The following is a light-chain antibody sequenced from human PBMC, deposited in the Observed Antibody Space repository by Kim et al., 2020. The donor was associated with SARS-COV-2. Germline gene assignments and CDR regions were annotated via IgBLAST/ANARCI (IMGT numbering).Light chain of an antibody. J-gene: IGLJ2*01. CDR1: TGAVTSGHF. CDR2: DTG. V-gene: IGLV7-46*01. Sequence: PGGTVTLTCASSTGAVTSGHFPYWVQQKPGQAPRTLIYDTGNRHSWTPARFSGSLLGGKAALTLSAAQAEDEADYYCLLSYSDSRVFGGGTQLTVL. CDR3: LLSYSDSRV.